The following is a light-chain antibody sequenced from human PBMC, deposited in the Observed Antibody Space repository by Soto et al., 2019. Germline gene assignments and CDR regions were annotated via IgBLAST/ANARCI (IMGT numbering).Light chain of an antibody. V-gene: IGKV1-5*03. CDR3: QQYNSLWT. Sequence: DIQIIQSPSTLSASVGDRVTITCRASQTIGSWLAWYQKKPGKAPELLIYKASHLESGVSSRFSAGGSGTEFTLTITSLQPDDFATYYCQQYNSLWTFGQGTKV. CDR1: QTIGSW. J-gene: IGKJ1*01. CDR2: KAS.